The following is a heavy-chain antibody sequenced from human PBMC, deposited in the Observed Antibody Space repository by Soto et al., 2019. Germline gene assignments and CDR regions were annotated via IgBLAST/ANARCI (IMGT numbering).Heavy chain of an antibody. V-gene: IGHV3-23*01. CDR3: AKGGYPRPPPPIDY. CDR1: GFTFSSYA. CDR2: ISGSGGST. D-gene: IGHD5-12*01. Sequence: PGGSLRLSCAASGFTFSSYAMSWVRQAPGKGLEWVSAISGSGGSTYYADSVKGRFTISRDNSKNTLYLQMNSLRAEDTAVFFCAKGGYPRPPPPIDYWGQGTLVTVSS. J-gene: IGHJ4*02.